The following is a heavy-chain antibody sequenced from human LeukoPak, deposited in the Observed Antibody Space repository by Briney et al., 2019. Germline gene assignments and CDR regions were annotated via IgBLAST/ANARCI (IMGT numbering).Heavy chain of an antibody. J-gene: IGHJ4*02. D-gene: IGHD6-19*01. Sequence: PSETLSLTCTVSGGSMRDYYWSWIRQPPGKGLEWIWYTYHSGSTDYNPSLKSRVTMSVDTSKNQFSLKLTSVTAADTAVYYCARRRQWLDFDYWGQGTLVTVSS. CDR2: TYHSGST. CDR3: ARRRQWLDFDY. CDR1: GGSMRDYY. V-gene: IGHV4-59*08.